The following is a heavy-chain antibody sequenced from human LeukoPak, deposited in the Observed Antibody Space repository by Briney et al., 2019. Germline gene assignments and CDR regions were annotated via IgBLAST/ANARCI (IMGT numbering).Heavy chain of an antibody. CDR1: GFPFSSYW. J-gene: IGHJ4*02. Sequence: GGSLRLSCAASGFPFSSYWMSWPRHAPGKGLEWVTNIKQDGSEKYYVDSVKGRFTISRDNAKNSLYLQMNSLRAEDTAVYYCARDSQWLRHWGQGTLGTVSS. CDR3: ARDSQWLRH. D-gene: IGHD5-12*01. V-gene: IGHV3-7*01. CDR2: IKQDGSEK.